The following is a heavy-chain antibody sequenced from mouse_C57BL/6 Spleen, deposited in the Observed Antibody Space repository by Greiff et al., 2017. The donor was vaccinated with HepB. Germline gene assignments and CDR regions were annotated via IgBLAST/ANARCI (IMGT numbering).Heavy chain of an antibody. CDR3: AFITTVVAHFDY. CDR1: GYTFTSYW. D-gene: IGHD1-1*01. J-gene: IGHJ2*01. V-gene: IGHV1-59*01. Sequence: QVQLQQPGAELVRPGTSVKLSCKASGYTFTSYWMHWVKQRPGQGLEWIGVIDPSDSYTNYNQKFKGKATWTVDTSSSTAYMQLSSLTSEDSAVYYCAFITTVVAHFDYWGQGTTLTVSS. CDR2: IDPSDSYT.